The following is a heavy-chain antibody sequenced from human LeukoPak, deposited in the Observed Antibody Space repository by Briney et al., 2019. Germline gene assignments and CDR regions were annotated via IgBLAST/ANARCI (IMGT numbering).Heavy chain of an antibody. CDR3: ASTDGYNNDYYYGMDV. Sequence: SVKVSCKASGGTFSSYAISWVRQAPGQGLEWMGRIIPIFGIANYAQKFQGRVTITADKSTSTAYMELSSLRSEDTAVYYCASTDGYNNDYYYGMDVWGRGTTVTVSS. CDR2: IIPIFGIA. V-gene: IGHV1-69*04. J-gene: IGHJ6*02. D-gene: IGHD5-24*01. CDR1: GGTFSSYA.